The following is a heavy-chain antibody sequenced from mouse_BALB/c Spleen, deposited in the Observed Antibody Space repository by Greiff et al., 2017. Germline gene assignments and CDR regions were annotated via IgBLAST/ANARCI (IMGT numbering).Heavy chain of an antibody. Sequence: VQLQQSGAELARPGASVKLSCKASGYTFTSYWMQWVKQRPGQGLEWIGAIYPGDGDTRYTQKFKGKATLTADKSSSTAYMQLSSLASEDSAVYYCARGDYGLYYAMDYWGQGTSVTVSS. CDR3: ARGDYGLYYAMDY. D-gene: IGHD1-2*01. J-gene: IGHJ4*01. CDR1: GYTFTSYW. CDR2: IYPGDGDT. V-gene: IGHV1-87*01.